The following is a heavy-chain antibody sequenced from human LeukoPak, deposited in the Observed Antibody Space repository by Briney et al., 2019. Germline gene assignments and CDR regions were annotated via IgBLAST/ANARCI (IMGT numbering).Heavy chain of an antibody. CDR2: INSGGTPI. CDR3: ARDFSGWSVDP. J-gene: IGHJ5*02. CDR1: GFTFSDYY. V-gene: IGHV3-11*04. Sequence: GGSLRLSCAASGFTFSDYYMSWIRQAPGKGLEWISYINSGGTPIYYADSVKGRFTMSRDNAKNSVYLQMNSLRAEDTAVYYCARDFSGWSVDPWGQGTLVTVSS. D-gene: IGHD6-19*01.